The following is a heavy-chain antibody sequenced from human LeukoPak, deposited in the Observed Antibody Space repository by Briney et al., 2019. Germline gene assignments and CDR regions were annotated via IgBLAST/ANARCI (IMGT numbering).Heavy chain of an antibody. J-gene: IGHJ4*02. CDR1: GGSISSSSYY. CDR3: ARAPGAPRSGSYCDY. CDR2: IYYSGST. Sequence: SETLSLTCTVSGGSISSSSYYWGWIRQPPGKGLEGIGSIYYSGSTYYNPSLKSRVTISVDTSKNQFSLKLSSVTAANTAVYYCARAPGAPRSGSYCDYWGQGTLVTVSS. D-gene: IGHD1-26*01. V-gene: IGHV4-39*07.